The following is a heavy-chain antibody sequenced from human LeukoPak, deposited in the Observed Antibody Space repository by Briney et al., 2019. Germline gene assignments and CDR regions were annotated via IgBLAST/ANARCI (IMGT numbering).Heavy chain of an antibody. CDR1: GFTVSNNY. V-gene: IGHV3-66*01. CDR2: IYSGAST. D-gene: IGHD3-9*01. Sequence: PGGSLRLPCAASGFTVSNNYMSWVRQAPGKGLEWVSVIYSGASTYYADSVKGRFTISRDNSKNTLYLQMNSLRAEDTAIYYCARNFLLRYLDYWGQGTLVTVSS. CDR3: ARNFLLRYLDY. J-gene: IGHJ4*02.